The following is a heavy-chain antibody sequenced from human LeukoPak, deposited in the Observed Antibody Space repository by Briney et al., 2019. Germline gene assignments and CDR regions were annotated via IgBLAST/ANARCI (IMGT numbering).Heavy chain of an antibody. Sequence: GGSLRLSCAASGFTFSSYWMSWVRQAPGKGLEWVANIKQDGSEKYYVDSVKGRFTISRDNAKNSLYLQMNSLRAEDTAVYYCARDDCSSTSCYTGVAFDIWGQGTMVTVSS. CDR1: GFTFSSYW. D-gene: IGHD2-2*02. CDR3: ARDDCSSTSCYTGVAFDI. CDR2: IKQDGSEK. J-gene: IGHJ3*02. V-gene: IGHV3-7*01.